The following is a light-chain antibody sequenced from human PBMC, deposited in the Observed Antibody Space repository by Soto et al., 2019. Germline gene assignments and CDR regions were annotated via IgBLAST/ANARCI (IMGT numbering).Light chain of an antibody. V-gene: IGKV3-11*01. CDR1: QTVSSK. Sequence: EIVLTQSPATLSSSPGERATLSCRASQTVSSKLSWYQHKPVQAPRLLICDTSNRATGIPARFSGSGSGTDFTLTISSLEPEDFAVYYCHQRKSWPRTFGQGTKVDIK. CDR3: HQRKSWPRT. CDR2: DTS. J-gene: IGKJ1*01.